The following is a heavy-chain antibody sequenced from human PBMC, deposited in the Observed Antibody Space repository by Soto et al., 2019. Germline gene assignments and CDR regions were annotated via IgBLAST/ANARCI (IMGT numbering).Heavy chain of an antibody. Sequence: GASMKVSCKASGGFNNYAVSWVRQAPGQGLEWMGVTIPELGTSNYAQRLQGRVTITVDKATNTAYLNLTTLTSEDTAIYYCARTSMTRIDYWGQGTLVTVSS. J-gene: IGHJ4*02. CDR2: TIPELGTS. V-gene: IGHV1-69*10. CDR1: GGFNNYA. CDR3: ARTSMTRIDY. D-gene: IGHD4-17*01.